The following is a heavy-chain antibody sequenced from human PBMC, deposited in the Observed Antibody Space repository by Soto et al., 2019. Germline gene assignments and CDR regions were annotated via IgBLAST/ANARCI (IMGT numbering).Heavy chain of an antibody. J-gene: IGHJ4*02. Sequence: PGGSLRLSCVVSGFTVSSNYMSWVRQAPGKGLEWVSVIFSGGSSYYSDSVKGRFTISRDNSRNILYLQMKSLRAEDTAVYYCARDNRKGTYYYDSSGYPYWGQGTLVTVSS. D-gene: IGHD3-22*01. CDR1: GFTVSSNY. CDR3: ARDNRKGTYYYDSSGYPY. CDR2: IFSGGSS. V-gene: IGHV3-53*01.